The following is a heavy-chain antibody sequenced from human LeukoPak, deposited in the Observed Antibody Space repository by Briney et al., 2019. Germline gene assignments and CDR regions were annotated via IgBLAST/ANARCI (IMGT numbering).Heavy chain of an antibody. CDR1: GFTFSSYG. J-gene: IGHJ4*02. CDR2: ISYDGSNK. D-gene: IGHD6-19*01. CDR3: AKAVAGHFDY. V-gene: IGHV3-30*18. Sequence: PGRSLRLSCAASGFTFSSYGMHWVRQAPGKGLEWVAVISYDGSNKYYADSVKGRFTISRDNSKNTLYLQMNSLRAEDTAVYYCAKAVAGHFDYWGQGTLVTVSS.